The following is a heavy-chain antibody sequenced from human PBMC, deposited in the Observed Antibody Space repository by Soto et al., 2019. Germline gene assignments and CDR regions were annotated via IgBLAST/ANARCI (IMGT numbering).Heavy chain of an antibody. V-gene: IGHV3-7*03. CDR2: IKQDGSEK. CDR3: ARVSGAYYDFWSGYYTPYYYYGMDV. CDR1: GFTFSSYW. Sequence: PGGSLRLSCAASGFTFSSYWMSWVRQAPGKGLEWVANIKQDGSEKYYVDSVKGRFTISRDNAKNSLYLQMNSLRAEDTAVYYCARVSGAYYDFWSGYYTPYYYYGMDVWGQGTTVTVSS. D-gene: IGHD3-3*01. J-gene: IGHJ6*02.